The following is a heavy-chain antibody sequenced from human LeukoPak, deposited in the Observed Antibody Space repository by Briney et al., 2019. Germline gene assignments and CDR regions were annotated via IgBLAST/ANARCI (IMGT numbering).Heavy chain of an antibody. CDR2: ISAYNGNT. D-gene: IGHD3-22*01. V-gene: IGHV1-18*01. CDR3: ARDDYDSSGYYGGGFDY. J-gene: IGHJ4*02. CDR1: GYTFTSYG. Sequence: ASVKVSCKASGYTFTSYGISWVRQAPGQGLEWMGWISAYNGNTNYAQKPQGRVTMTTDTSTSTAYMELRSLRSDDTAVYYCARDDYDSSGYYGGGFDYWGQGTLVTVSS.